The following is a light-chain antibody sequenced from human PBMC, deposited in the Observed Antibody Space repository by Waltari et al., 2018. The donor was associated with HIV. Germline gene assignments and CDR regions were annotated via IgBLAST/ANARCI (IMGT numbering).Light chain of an antibody. CDR1: QSFSSN. V-gene: IGKV3-15*01. CDR2: GAS. J-gene: IGKJ1*01. CDR3: QQYNKWPPT. Sequence: EIVMTQSPATLSVSPGERASLSCRASQSFSSNLAWYQQKPGQAPRLLIYGASTSATGTPARFSGSGSGTEFTLTISSLQSEDFAVYYCQQYNKWPPTFGQGTKVEIK.